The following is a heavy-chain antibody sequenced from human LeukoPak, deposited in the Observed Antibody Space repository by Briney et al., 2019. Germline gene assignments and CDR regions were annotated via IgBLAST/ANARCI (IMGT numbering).Heavy chain of an antibody. D-gene: IGHD4-11*01. CDR1: GFSRITSAMC. CDR2: IEWDDDK. V-gene: IGHV2-70*11. J-gene: IGHJ3*02. Sequence: SGPTLFNPTQILTLTCTFSGFSRITSAMCVSWVRQPSGKALEWLTRIEWDDDKYYSPFLKTRRTSSKDPYKNQVVLTMTNMDPVDTDTYYCARMGDYSNYGVPDAFDIWGQGTMVTVSS. CDR3: ARMGDYSNYGVPDAFDI.